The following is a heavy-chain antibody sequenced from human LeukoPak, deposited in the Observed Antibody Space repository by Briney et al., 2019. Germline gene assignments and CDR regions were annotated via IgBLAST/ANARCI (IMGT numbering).Heavy chain of an antibody. V-gene: IGHV3-30*18. CDR1: GFTFSSYC. CDR2: ISYDGSNK. D-gene: IGHD3-10*01. Sequence: GRSLRLSCAASGFTFSSYCMHWVRQAPGKGLEWVAVISYDGSNKYYADSVKGRFTISRDNSKNTLYLQMNSLRAEDTAVYYCANLATTYGSGRTFDYWGQGTLVTVSS. J-gene: IGHJ4*02. CDR3: ANLATTYGSGRTFDY.